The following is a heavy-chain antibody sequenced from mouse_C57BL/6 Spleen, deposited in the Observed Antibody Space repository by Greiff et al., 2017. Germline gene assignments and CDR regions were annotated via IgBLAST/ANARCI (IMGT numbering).Heavy chain of an antibody. V-gene: IGHV1-15*01. D-gene: IGHD1-1*01. J-gene: IGHJ2*01. Sequence: QVQLKESGAELVRPGASVTLSCKASGYTFTDYEMHWVKQTPVHGLDWIGAIDPETGGTAYNQKFKGKAILTADKSSSTAYMELRSLTSEDSAVYYCTMGITTVVADYWGQGTTLTVSS. CDR1: GYTFTDYE. CDR2: IDPETGGT. CDR3: TMGITTVVADY.